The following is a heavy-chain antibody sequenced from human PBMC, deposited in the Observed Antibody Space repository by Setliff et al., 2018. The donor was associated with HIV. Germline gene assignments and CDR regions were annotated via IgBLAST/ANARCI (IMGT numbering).Heavy chain of an antibody. CDR1: GGSISTYH. Sequence: SETLSLTCSVSGGSISTYHWSWIRQPPGKGLEWIGYIYKSGSTNYSPSLKSRVTISPGTSKNQFSLKLTSVTAADTAVYYCARDQAEYNFWSGYWGNYYYYMDVWGKGTTVTVSS. CDR2: IYKSGST. J-gene: IGHJ6*03. D-gene: IGHD3-3*01. V-gene: IGHV4-4*08. CDR3: ARDQAEYNFWSGYWGNYYYYMDV.